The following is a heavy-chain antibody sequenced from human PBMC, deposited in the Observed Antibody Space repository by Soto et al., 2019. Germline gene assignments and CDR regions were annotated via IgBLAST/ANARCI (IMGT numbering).Heavy chain of an antibody. CDR1: GFTFSSYA. Sequence: PGGSLRLSCAASGFTFSSYAMSWVRQAPGKGLEWVSAISGSGGSTYYADSVKGRFTISRDNSKNTLYLQMNSLRAEDTAVYYCAKVVGYYYGSGSYHYFDYWGQGILVTVSS. V-gene: IGHV3-23*01. J-gene: IGHJ4*02. D-gene: IGHD3-10*01. CDR3: AKVVGYYYGSGSYHYFDY. CDR2: ISGSGGST.